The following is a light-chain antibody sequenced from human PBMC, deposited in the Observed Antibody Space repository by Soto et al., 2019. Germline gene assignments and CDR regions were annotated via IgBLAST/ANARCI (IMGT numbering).Light chain of an antibody. J-gene: IGLJ1*01. V-gene: IGLV1-44*01. CDR1: SSNIGSNS. CDR2: SNN. CDR3: AAWDDSLNGREV. Sequence: QPALTQPPSASGTPGQRVTISCSGSSSNIGSNSVNWYQQLPGAAPKLLIYSNNQRPSGVPDRFSGSRSGTSASLALSGLQSEYEADYYCAAWDDSLNGREVFGTGTKVTVL.